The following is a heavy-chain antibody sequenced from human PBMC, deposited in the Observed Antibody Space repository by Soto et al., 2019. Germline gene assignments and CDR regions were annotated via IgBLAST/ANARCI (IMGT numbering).Heavy chain of an antibody. CDR1: GFTFSSYG. CDR3: AKGEVRLKGGFDY. J-gene: IGHJ4*02. D-gene: IGHD2-2*01. CDR2: ISYDGSNK. V-gene: IGHV3-30*18. Sequence: QVQLVESGGGVVQPGRSLRLSCAASGFTFSSYGMHWVRQAPGKGLEWVAVISYDGSNKYYADSVKGRFTISRVNSKNTLYLQMNSLRAEDTAVYYCAKGEVRLKGGFDYWGQGTLVTVSS.